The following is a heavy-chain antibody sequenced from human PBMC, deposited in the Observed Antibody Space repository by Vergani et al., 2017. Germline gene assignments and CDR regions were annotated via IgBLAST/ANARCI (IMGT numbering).Heavy chain of an antibody. CDR2: IIPILGIA. D-gene: IGHD1-26*01. Sequence: QVQLVQSGAEVKKPGSSVKVSCKASGGTFSSYTISWVRQAPGQGLEWMGRIIPILGIANYAQKFQGRVTITADKSTSTAYMELNSLRAEDTAVYYCARGSSRLIPDAFDIWGQGTMVTVSS. CDR1: GGTFSSYT. V-gene: IGHV1-69*02. J-gene: IGHJ3*02. CDR3: ARGSSRLIPDAFDI.